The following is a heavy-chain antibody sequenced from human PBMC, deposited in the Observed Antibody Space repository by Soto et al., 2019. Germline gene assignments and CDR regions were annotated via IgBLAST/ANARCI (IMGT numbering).Heavy chain of an antibody. D-gene: IGHD1-26*01. CDR3: AKAGSHNFDY. J-gene: IGHJ4*02. V-gene: IGHV3-30*18. CDR1: GFTFSHYA. Sequence: QVQLVESGGGVVQPARSLRISCAASGFTFSHYAMDWLRQAGGKGLEWVALMSYDGRNEYYADSVKGRFTISRDNSKNTLYLQMNSLRAEDSAVYYCAKAGSHNFDYWGQGTLVTVSS. CDR2: MSYDGRNE.